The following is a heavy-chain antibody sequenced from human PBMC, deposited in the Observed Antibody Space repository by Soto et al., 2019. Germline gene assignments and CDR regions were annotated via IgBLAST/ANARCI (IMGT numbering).Heavy chain of an antibody. Sequence: PSETLSLTCTVSGGSISSSSYYWGWILQPPGKGLEWIGSIYYSGSTYYNPSLKSRVTISVETSKNQFSLKLSSVTAADTPVYYCARLSIAVASDYCGQGTRVTVSS. J-gene: IGHJ4*02. D-gene: IGHD6-19*01. CDR1: GGSISSSSYY. V-gene: IGHV4-39*01. CDR3: ARLSIAVASDY. CDR2: IYYSGST.